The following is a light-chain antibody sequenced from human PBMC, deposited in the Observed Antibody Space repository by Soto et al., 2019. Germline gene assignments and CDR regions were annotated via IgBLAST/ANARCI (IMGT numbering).Light chain of an antibody. CDR3: ASHAGSSAV. Sequence: QSVLTQPPSASGSPGQSVTISCTGTSSDVGGYNYVSWHQQHPGKAPKVIIYDVSKRPAGVPDPFSGSKSGNTASMTVSGLQTEDESYYACASHAGSSAVFGGGTKVTVL. J-gene: IGLJ2*01. CDR1: SSDVGGYNY. CDR2: DVS. V-gene: IGLV2-8*01.